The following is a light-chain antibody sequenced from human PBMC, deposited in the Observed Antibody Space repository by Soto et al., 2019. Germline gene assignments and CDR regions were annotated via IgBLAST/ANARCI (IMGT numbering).Light chain of an antibody. CDR2: DAS. Sequence: DIQMTQSPSSLSASVGDRVTITCQASQDISNYLYWYQQKQGKAPKLLIYDASNLETGVPSRFSGSGSGTDFTFTISSLQPEDIATYYCQQYDNLLTFGGGTKVEIK. CDR1: QDISNY. CDR3: QQYDNLLT. V-gene: IGKV1-33*01. J-gene: IGKJ4*01.